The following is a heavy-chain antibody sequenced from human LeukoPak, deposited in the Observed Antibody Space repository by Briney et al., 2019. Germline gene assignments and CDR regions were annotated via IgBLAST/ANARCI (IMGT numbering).Heavy chain of an antibody. J-gene: IGHJ3*01. CDR3: AKRKDGFDV. CDR2: INTGDIT. Sequence: GALRLSCAASGFTFDYSAMTWVRQAPEKGLEWVSTINTGDITFYANSVKGRFTISRDNSENTLYLQMNSLRAEDTAVYYCAKRKDGFDVWGQGTMVTVSS. CDR1: GFTFDYSA. V-gene: IGHV3-23*01.